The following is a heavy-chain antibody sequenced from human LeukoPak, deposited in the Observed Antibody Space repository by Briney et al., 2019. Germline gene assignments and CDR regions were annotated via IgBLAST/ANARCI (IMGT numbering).Heavy chain of an antibody. CDR2: ISSGLST. D-gene: IGHD6-19*01. Sequence: GGSLRLSCAASGFTVSSDYMSWVRQAPGKGLEWVSVISSGLSTYYADSVKGRFTISRDNSKNTLYLQMNSLRAEDTAVYYCARDPPWSSGWYFNAFDIWGQGTMVTVSS. J-gene: IGHJ3*02. V-gene: IGHV3-53*01. CDR1: GFTVSSDY. CDR3: ARDPPWSSGWYFNAFDI.